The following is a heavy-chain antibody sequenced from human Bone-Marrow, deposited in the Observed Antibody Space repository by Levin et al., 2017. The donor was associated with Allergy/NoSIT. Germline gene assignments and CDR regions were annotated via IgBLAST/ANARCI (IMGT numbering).Heavy chain of an antibody. J-gene: IGHJ4*02. CDR3: APRKLYSDSFGDY. CDR2: ISGTGSTI. CDR1: GFTFSDHY. Sequence: GGSLRLSCAASGFTFSDHYLSWIRQAPGKGLEWVSYISGTGSTIYYADSVKGRFTISRDNAKNSLYLQMNSLKADDTAVYYWAPRKLYSDSFGDYWGQGALVTVSS. D-gene: IGHD4-11*01. V-gene: IGHV3-11*01.